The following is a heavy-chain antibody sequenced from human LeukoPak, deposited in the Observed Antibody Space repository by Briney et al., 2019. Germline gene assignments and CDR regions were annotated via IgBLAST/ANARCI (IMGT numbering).Heavy chain of an antibody. Sequence: SETLSLTCAVYGGSFSGYYWSWIRQPPGKGLEWIGEINHSGSTNYNPSLKSRVTISVDTSKNQFSLKLSSATAAATAVYYCARVLTTPPGYFDYWGQGTLVTVSS. CDR1: GGSFSGYY. D-gene: IGHD1-14*01. V-gene: IGHV4-34*01. CDR2: INHSGST. J-gene: IGHJ4*02. CDR3: ARVLTTPPGYFDY.